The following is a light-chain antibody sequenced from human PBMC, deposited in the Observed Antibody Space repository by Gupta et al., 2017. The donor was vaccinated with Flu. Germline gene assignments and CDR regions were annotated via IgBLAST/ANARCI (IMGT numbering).Light chain of an antibody. J-gene: IGLJ3*02. CDR3: CSYADTSWV. CDR2: DVS. Sequence: QSALTQPRSVSGSPGHSVTISCTGTSSDVGGYNYVSWYQQHPGRAPKLMIYDVSKRPSGVPDRFSGSKSGNTASLTISGLQAEDEADYYCCSYADTSWVFGGGTKVTVL. CDR1: SSDVGGYNY. V-gene: IGLV2-11*01.